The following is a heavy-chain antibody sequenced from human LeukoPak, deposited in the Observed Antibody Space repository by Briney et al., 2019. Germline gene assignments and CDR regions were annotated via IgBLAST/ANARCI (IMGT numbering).Heavy chain of an antibody. CDR3: AGSYYDSSGYYHYYYYYMDV. CDR1: GGSISSYY. CDR2: IYYSGST. D-gene: IGHD3-22*01. Sequence: SETLSLTCTVSGGSISSYYWRWIRQPPGKGLEWIGYIYYSGSTYYNPSLKSRVTISVDTSKNQFSLKLSSVTAADTAVYYCAGSYYDSSGYYHYYYYYMDVWGKGTTVTVSS. J-gene: IGHJ6*03. V-gene: IGHV4-59*08.